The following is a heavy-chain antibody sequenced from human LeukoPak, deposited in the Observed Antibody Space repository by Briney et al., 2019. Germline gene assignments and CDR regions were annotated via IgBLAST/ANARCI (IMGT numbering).Heavy chain of an antibody. CDR1: GFTFSSYA. Sequence: PGGSLRLSCAAPGFTFSSYAMHWVRQAPGKGLEWVAVISYDGSNKYYADSVKGRFTISRDNSKNTLYLQMNSLRAEDTAVYYCARESKSGDFWSGYYPDYWGQGTLVTVSS. D-gene: IGHD3-3*01. CDR2: ISYDGSNK. J-gene: IGHJ4*02. CDR3: ARESKSGDFWSGYYPDY. V-gene: IGHV3-30-3*01.